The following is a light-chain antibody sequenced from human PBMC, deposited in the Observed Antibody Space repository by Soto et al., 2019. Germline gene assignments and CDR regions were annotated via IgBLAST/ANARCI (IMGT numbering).Light chain of an antibody. CDR1: QSISIY. V-gene: IGKV1-39*01. CDR3: QQSYSTRWT. Sequence: DIQMTQSPSSLSASVGDRVTITCRASQSISIYLNWYQQKPGKAPKLLIYAASSLQSGVPSRFSGSGSGTDFTLTISSLQPEDFATYYCQQSYSTRWTFGQGTKVDIK. J-gene: IGKJ1*01. CDR2: AAS.